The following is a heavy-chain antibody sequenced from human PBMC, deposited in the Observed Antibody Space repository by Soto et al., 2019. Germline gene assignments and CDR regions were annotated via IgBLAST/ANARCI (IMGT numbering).Heavy chain of an antibody. CDR1: EFTFSRYS. J-gene: IGHJ3*02. D-gene: IGHD3-10*01. CDR3: ARAGGSGRLAFDI. V-gene: IGHV3-48*02. CDR2: IGSTSSTI. Sequence: EVQLVESGGGLVQPGVSLRLSCAASEFTFSRYSMHWVRQAPGKGLEWLASIGSTSSTIYYVDSVKGRFTISRDNPKNSLYLQMNSLRDEDTAVYYCARAGGSGRLAFDIWGQGAMVTVSS.